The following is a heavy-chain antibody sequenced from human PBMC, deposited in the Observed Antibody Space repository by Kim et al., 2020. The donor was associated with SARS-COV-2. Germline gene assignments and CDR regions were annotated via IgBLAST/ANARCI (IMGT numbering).Heavy chain of an antibody. CDR3: ATDSDSSSWPGLDY. Sequence: EQKFQGRVTMTEETSTETAYMELSSLGSEDTAVYYCATDSDSSSWPGLDYWGQGTLVTVSS. J-gene: IGHJ4*02. D-gene: IGHD6-13*01. V-gene: IGHV1-24*01.